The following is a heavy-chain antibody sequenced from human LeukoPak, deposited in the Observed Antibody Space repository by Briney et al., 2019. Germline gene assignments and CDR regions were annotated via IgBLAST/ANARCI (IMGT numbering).Heavy chain of an antibody. Sequence: GGSLRLSCAASGFTFSSYAMSWVRQAPGKGLEWVSAISGSGVSTYYADTAKGRFTISRDNSKNTLYLQMNSLRAEDTAVYYCVKDIVYGSGSCLDVWGQGTTVTVSS. J-gene: IGHJ6*02. CDR2: ISGSGVST. CDR3: VKDIVYGSGSCLDV. CDR1: GFTFSSYA. V-gene: IGHV3-23*01. D-gene: IGHD3-10*01.